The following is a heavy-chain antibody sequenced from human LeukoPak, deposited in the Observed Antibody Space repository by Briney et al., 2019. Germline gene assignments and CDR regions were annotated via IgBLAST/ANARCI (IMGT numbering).Heavy chain of an antibody. D-gene: IGHD6-19*01. CDR1: GFTFSSYA. J-gene: IGHJ4*02. V-gene: IGHV3-23*01. CDR2: ISASGGST. CDR3: AKDPAVAASYYFDY. Sequence: GGSLRLSCAASGFTFSSYATRWVRQAPGKGLEWVSAISASGGSTYYADSVKGRFTISRDNSKNTLYLQMNSMRAEDTAVYYCAKDPAVAASYYFDYWGQGTLVTVSS.